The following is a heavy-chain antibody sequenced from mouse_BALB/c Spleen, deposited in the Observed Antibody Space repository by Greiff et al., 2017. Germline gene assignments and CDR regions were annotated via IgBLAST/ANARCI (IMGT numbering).Heavy chain of an antibody. D-gene: IGHD2-14*01. J-gene: IGHJ4*01. CDR2: INPYNDGT. CDR3: TRNYRYAMDY. V-gene: IGHV1-14*01. Sequence: VQLQQSGPELVKPGASVKMSCKASGYTFTSYVMHWVKQKPGQGLEWIGYINPYNDGTNYDEKFKSKATLTVDTSSSTAYMQLSSLTSEDSAVYYCTRNYRYAMDYWGQGTSVTVSS. CDR1: GYTFTSYV.